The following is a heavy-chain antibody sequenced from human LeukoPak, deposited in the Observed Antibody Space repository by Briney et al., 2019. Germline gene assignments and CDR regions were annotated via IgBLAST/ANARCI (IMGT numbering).Heavy chain of an antibody. CDR3: AKGPSQSCSGGSCYGDY. D-gene: IGHD2-15*01. V-gene: IGHV3-23*01. Sequence: SGGSLRLSCAASGFTFSSYAMSWVRQAPGKGLEWVSTIGGSGGTTYYADSVKGRFTISRDNSKNTLYLQMNSLRAEDTAVYYCAKGPSQSCSGGSCYGDYWGQGTLVTVSS. J-gene: IGHJ4*02. CDR1: GFTFSSYA. CDR2: IGGSGGTT.